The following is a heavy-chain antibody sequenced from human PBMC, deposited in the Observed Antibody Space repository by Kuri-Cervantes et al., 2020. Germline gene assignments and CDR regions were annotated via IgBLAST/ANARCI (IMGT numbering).Heavy chain of an antibody. CDR2: IWYDGSNK. CDR3: ASGYYYDSSGYFDY. D-gene: IGHD3-22*01. V-gene: IGHV3-33*08. Sequence: GESLKISCAASGFTFSSYAMHWVRQAPGKGLEWVAVIWYDGSNKYYADSVKGRFTISRDNSKNTLYLQMNSLRAEDTAVYYCASGYYYDSSGYFDYWGQGTLVTVSS. J-gene: IGHJ4*02. CDR1: GFTFSSYA.